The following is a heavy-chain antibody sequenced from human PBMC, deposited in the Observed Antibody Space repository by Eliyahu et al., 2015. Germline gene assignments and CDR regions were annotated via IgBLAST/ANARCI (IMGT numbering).Heavy chain of an antibody. CDR3: ARVFSTYYDFWSGYFWFDP. V-gene: IGHV3-20*01. J-gene: IGHJ5*02. D-gene: IGHD3-3*01. CDR2: INWNGGST. Sequence: EVQLVESGGGVVRPGGSLRXSGAASGFTFXXXGXSWVRQAPGKGLEWVXGINWNGGSTGYADSVKGRFTISRDNAKNSLYLQMNSLRAEDTALYHCARVFSTYYDFWSGYFWFDPWGQGTLVTVSS. CDR1: GFTFXXXG.